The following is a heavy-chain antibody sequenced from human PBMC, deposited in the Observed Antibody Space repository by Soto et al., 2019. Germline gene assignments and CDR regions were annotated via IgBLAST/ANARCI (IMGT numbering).Heavy chain of an antibody. Sequence: QVQLQESGPGLVKPSQTLSLTCTVSGGSISSGGYYWSWIRQHPGKGLEWIGYIYYSGSTYYNPSLKSRVTISVDTSKNQYILKLSSVTAADTAVYYCARDRGYDSMNAFDIWGQGTMVTVSS. J-gene: IGHJ3*02. CDR3: ARDRGYDSMNAFDI. CDR2: IYYSGST. V-gene: IGHV4-31*03. CDR1: GGSISSGGYY. D-gene: IGHD3-22*01.